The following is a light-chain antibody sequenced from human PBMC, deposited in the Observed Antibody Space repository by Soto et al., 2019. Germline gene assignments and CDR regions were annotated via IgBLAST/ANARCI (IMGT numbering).Light chain of an antibody. J-gene: IGLJ2*01. V-gene: IGLV2-14*01. CDR2: DVS. Sequence: QSVLTQPASLSGSPGQSITLSCTGTSSDVGGYNYVSWYQQHPGKAPKLMIYDVSNRPSGVSNRFSGSKSGNTASLTISGLQAEDEADYYCSSYTSSSTVVFGGGTKVTVL. CDR3: SSYTSSSTVV. CDR1: SSDVGGYNY.